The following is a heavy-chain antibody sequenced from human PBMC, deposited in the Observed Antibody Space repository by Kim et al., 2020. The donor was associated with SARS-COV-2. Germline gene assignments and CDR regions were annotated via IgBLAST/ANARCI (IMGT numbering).Heavy chain of an antibody. CDR2: INPSGGST. CDR3: ARDREEGAATYYYYGMDV. J-gene: IGHJ6*02. V-gene: IGHV1-46*01. CDR1: GYTFTSYY. D-gene: IGHD6-13*01. Sequence: ASVKVSCKASGYTFTSYYMHWVRQAPGQGLEWMGIINPSGGSTSYAQKFQGRVTMTRDTSTSTVYMELSSLRSEDTAVYYCARDREEGAATYYYYGMDVWGQGTTVTVSS.